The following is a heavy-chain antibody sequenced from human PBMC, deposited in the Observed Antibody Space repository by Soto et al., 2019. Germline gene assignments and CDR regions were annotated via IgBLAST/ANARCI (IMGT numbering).Heavy chain of an antibody. CDR1: GGSISTVGHY. V-gene: IGHV4-31*03. D-gene: IGHD1-1*01. J-gene: IGHJ4*02. CDR2: IYHTGST. Sequence: SETLSLTCSVSGGSISTVGHYWTWIRQPPGKGLEWIGSIYHTGSTYYSKSLRSRLTMSVDTSKSQFSLRLSSVTAADTAVYYCARATGTLRSRNCDYWGQGSLVTVST. CDR3: ARATGTLRSRNCDY.